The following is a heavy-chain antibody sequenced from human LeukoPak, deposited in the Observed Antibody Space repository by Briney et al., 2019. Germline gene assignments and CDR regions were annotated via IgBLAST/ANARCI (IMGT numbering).Heavy chain of an antibody. V-gene: IGHV3-48*01. Sequence: GGSLRLSCAASGVTFSSYNMNWVRQAPGKGLEWVSYISSSSSTIYYADSVKGRFTISRDNAKNSLYLQMNSLRAEDTAVYYCARSGSYRLDYWGQGTLVTVSS. CDR3: ARSGSYRLDY. CDR2: ISSSSSTI. D-gene: IGHD1-26*01. J-gene: IGHJ4*02. CDR1: GVTFSSYN.